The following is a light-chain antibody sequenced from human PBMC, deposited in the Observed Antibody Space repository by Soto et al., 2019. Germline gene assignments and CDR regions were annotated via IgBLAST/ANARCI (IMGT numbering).Light chain of an antibody. CDR1: QSVCSY. J-gene: IGKJ5*01. CDR3: QQRSNWPPIT. CDR2: DAS. Sequence: EIVLTQSPATLSLSPGERATLSCRASQSVCSYLAWYQQKPGQAPRLLIYDASNRATGIPSRFSGSGTGTDFTLTISSIEPEDVAVYYCQQRSNWPPITFGQGTRLEIK. V-gene: IGKV3-11*01.